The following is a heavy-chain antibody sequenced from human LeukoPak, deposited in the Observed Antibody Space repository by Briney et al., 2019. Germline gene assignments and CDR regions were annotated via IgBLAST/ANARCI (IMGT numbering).Heavy chain of an antibody. V-gene: IGHV3-30*18. CDR2: ISYEGSNK. CDR3: AKDCCPGYGREGGNFYYYYYMDV. J-gene: IGHJ6*03. D-gene: IGHD3-16*01. CDR1: GFTFSTYG. Sequence: GGSLRLSCAASGFTFSTYGMHWVRQTPGRGLEWVAIISYEGSNKLYADSVKGRFTISRDNSKNTLYLQMNSLRTEDTAVYYCAKDCCPGYGREGGNFYYYYYMDVWGKGTTVTVSS.